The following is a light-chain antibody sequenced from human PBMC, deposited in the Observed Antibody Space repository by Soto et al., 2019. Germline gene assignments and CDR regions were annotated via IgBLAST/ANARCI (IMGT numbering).Light chain of an antibody. J-gene: IGKJ2*01. CDR2: GAS. CDR3: QQYNNWPPTT. CDR1: QSVSSN. V-gene: IGKV3-15*01. Sequence: EIVMTQSPATLSVSPGERATISCRASQSVSSNLAWYQQKPGQAPRLLIYGASTRATGIPARFSGSGSGTEFTLTISSLQSEDFAVYYCQQYNNWPPTTFGQGTKLEIK.